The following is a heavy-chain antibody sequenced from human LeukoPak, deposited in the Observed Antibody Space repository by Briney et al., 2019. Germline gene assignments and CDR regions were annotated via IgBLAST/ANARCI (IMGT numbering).Heavy chain of an antibody. D-gene: IGHD1-26*01. Sequence: ASVRVSCKASGYTFTGYYIHWVRQAPGQGLEWMGRINPNSGGTNYAQKFQGRVTMTRDTSISTAYVELSRLRSDDTAVYYCARINSGSYWGHDAFDMWGQGTMVTVSS. CDR2: INPNSGGT. V-gene: IGHV1-2*06. J-gene: IGHJ3*02. CDR1: GYTFTGYY. CDR3: ARINSGSYWGHDAFDM.